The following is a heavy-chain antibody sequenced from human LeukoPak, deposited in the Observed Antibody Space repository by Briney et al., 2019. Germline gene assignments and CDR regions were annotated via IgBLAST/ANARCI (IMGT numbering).Heavy chain of an antibody. V-gene: IGHV3-23*01. Sequence: PGGSLRLSCVASGFTFTRYAMCWVRQAPGKGPEWVSAISGSGGNTYYADSVKGRFNISRDNSKNTLYLQMNSLRAEDTAIYYCAKEESGVPAANWGQGTLVIVSS. J-gene: IGHJ4*02. CDR1: GFTFTRYA. D-gene: IGHD2-2*01. CDR2: ISGSGGNT. CDR3: AKEESGVPAAN.